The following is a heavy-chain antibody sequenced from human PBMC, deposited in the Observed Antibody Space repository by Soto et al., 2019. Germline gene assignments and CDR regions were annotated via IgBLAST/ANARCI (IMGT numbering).Heavy chain of an antibody. CDR3: ARGFGWLLSPGGWFDP. CDR1: GGTFSSYA. CDR2: IIPIFGTA. V-gene: IGHV1-69*01. D-gene: IGHD3-9*01. J-gene: IGHJ5*02. Sequence: QVQLVQSGAEVKKPGSSVKVSCKASGGTFSSYAISWVRQAPGQGLEWLGGIIPIFGTANYAQKFQGRVTIPADESTSTAYMELSSLRSEDTAVYYCARGFGWLLSPGGWFDPWGQGTLVTVSS.